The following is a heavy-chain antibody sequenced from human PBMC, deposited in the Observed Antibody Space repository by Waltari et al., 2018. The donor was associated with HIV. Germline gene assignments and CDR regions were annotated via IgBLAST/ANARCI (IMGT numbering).Heavy chain of an antibody. CDR3: ATKPTALGYTIIDY. CDR2: IKQDGSEE. D-gene: IGHD5-18*01. CDR1: GFRFSHFW. J-gene: IGHJ4*02. V-gene: IGHV3-7*01. Sequence: EVQLVESGGGLVQPGGSLRLSCAASGFRFSHFWLPWFRQAPGKGREWVANIKQDGSEEYYVDSVKGRFSVSRDNDRNSLYLQMDSLRAEDTAVYYCATKPTALGYTIIDYWGQGILVTVSS.